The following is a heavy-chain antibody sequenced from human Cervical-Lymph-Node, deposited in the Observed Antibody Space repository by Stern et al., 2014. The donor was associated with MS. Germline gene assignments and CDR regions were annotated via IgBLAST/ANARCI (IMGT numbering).Heavy chain of an antibody. Sequence: EVHLVESGGGLIQPGGSLRLSCAASGFTVSRNYINWVRQAPGKGLEWVSVIYSGGATYYADSVKGRFTISRDTSKNTLYLQINSLRAEDTAVYYCATAVSTVTSVALDIWGQGTVVTVSS. V-gene: IGHV3-53*01. CDR2: IYSGGAT. CDR3: ATAVSTVTSVALDI. CDR1: GFTVSRNY. D-gene: IGHD4-17*01. J-gene: IGHJ3*02.